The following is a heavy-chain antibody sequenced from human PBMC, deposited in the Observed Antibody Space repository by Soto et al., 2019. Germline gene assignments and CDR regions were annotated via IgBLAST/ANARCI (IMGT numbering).Heavy chain of an antibody. V-gene: IGHV3-64*01. CDR3: ARRARPDFYYMDV. J-gene: IGHJ6*03. D-gene: IGHD6-6*01. Sequence: EVQLAESGGGLAQPGGSLRLSCAASGFTLSGYAMDWVRQAPGKGLEYVPGISSNGVGTYYANSVQGRFTISRDNSKNTVYLQLGSLRPDDMALYYCARRARPDFYYMDVWGKGTTVTVSS. CDR1: GFTLSGYA. CDR2: ISSNGVGT.